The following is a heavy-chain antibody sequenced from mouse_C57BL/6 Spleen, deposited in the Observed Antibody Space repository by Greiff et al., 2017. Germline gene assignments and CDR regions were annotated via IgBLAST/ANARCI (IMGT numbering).Heavy chain of an antibody. V-gene: IGHV1-50*01. CDR3: ARSGPDYFDY. Sequence: QVQLVQPGAELVKPGASVKLSCTASGYTFTSYWMQWVKQRPGQGLEWIGEIASSDSSTNYKQKVKGKATLTVDTSASTAYMQLSSLTSEDSAVFYYARSGPDYFDYWGQGTTLTVSS. D-gene: IGHD1-3*01. J-gene: IGHJ2*01. CDR1: GYTFTSYW. CDR2: IASSDSST.